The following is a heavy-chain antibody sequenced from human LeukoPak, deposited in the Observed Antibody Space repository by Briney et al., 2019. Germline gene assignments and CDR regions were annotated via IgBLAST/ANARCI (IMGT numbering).Heavy chain of an antibody. CDR1: GFTFSSYA. J-gene: IGHJ4*02. Sequence: GSLRLSCAASGFTFSSYAMSWVRQAPGKGLEWVSVISVSAGSTYYADSVKGRFTISRDNSKNTLYLQMNTLRAEDTAVYYCAKGGGYSYGYYFDYWGQGTLVTVSS. V-gene: IGHV3-23*01. D-gene: IGHD5-18*01. CDR3: AKGGGYSYGYYFDY. CDR2: ISVSAGST.